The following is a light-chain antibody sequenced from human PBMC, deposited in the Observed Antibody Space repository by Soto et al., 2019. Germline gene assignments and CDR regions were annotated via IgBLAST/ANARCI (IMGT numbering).Light chain of an antibody. CDR2: GNS. V-gene: IGLV1-40*01. Sequence: VLTQPPSVSGAPGQRVTISCTGSSSNIGAGYDVHWYQQLPGTAPKLLIYGNSNRPSGVPDRFSGSKSGTSASLAITGLQAEDEADYYCQSYDSSLSGDVFGTGIKVTVL. J-gene: IGLJ1*01. CDR3: QSYDSSLSGDV. CDR1: SSNIGAGYD.